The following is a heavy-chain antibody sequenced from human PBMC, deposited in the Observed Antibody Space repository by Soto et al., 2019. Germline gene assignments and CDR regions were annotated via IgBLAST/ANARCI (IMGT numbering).Heavy chain of an antibody. V-gene: IGHV3-74*01. CDR1: GFTLSDYW. Sequence: EVQLVESGGGLVQPGGSLRLSCAASGFTLSDYWIHWVRQPPGKGPVWVSRIDSDGSNTAYADSVKGRFTISRDNAKNTLYLHMNSLRVEDTAVYYCARDKFGTLGCDYWGQGTLVTVSS. J-gene: IGHJ4*02. CDR2: IDSDGSNT. CDR3: ARDKFGTLGCDY. D-gene: IGHD3-10*01.